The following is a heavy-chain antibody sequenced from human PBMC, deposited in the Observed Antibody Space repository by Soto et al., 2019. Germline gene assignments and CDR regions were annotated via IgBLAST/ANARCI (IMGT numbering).Heavy chain of an antibody. CDR3: TRTYYYDSSGYYPFDY. V-gene: IGHV3-73*01. Sequence: EVQLVESGGGLVQPGGSLKLSCAASGFTFSGSAMHWVRQASGKGLEWVGRIRSKANSYATAYAASVKGRFTISRXDXKXXAYLQMNSLKTEDTAVYYCTRTYYYDSSGYYPFDYWGQGTLVTVSS. J-gene: IGHJ4*02. CDR2: IRSKANSYAT. CDR1: GFTFSGSA. D-gene: IGHD3-22*01.